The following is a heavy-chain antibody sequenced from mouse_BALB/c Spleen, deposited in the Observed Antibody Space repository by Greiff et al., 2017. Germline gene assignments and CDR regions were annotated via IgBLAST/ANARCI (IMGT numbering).Heavy chain of an antibody. Sequence: QVQLKQSGAELVRPGVSVKISCKGSGYTFTDYAMHWVKQSHAKSLEWIGVISTYYGDASYNQKFKGKATMTVDKSSSTAYMELARLTSEDSAIYYCAREGTRDYDRFAYWGQGTLVTVSA. J-gene: IGHJ3*01. V-gene: IGHV1S137*01. D-gene: IGHD2-4*01. CDR3: AREGTRDYDRFAY. CDR1: GYTFTDYA. CDR2: ISTYYGDA.